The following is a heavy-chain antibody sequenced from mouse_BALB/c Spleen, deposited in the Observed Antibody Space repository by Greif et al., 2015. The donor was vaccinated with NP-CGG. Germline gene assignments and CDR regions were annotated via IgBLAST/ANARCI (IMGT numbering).Heavy chain of an antibody. D-gene: IGHD4-1*01. CDR2: ISDGGSYT. CDR1: GFTFSDYY. CDR3: ARGNWGAFAY. V-gene: IGHV5-4*02. J-gene: IGHJ3*01. Sequence: EVQGVESRGGLVKPGGSLKLSCAASGFTFSDYYMYWVRQTPEKRLEWVATISDGGSYTYYPDSVKGRFTISRDNAKNNLYLQMSSLKSEDTAMYYCARGNWGAFAYWGQGTLVTVSA.